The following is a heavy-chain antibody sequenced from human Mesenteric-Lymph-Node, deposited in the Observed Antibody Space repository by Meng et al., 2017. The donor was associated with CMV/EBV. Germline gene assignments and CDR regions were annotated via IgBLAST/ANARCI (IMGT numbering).Heavy chain of an antibody. CDR1: GFTVSSNY. V-gene: IGHV3-53*01. Sequence: GESLKISCAASGFTVSSNYMSWVRQAPGKGLEWVSVIYSGGNTYYADSAKGRFTISRDTSKNTLYLQINSLRADDTAVYYCARAFWSGYYKCFDPWGQGTLVTVSS. D-gene: IGHD3-3*01. J-gene: IGHJ5*02. CDR3: ARAFWSGYYKCFDP. CDR2: IYSGGNT.